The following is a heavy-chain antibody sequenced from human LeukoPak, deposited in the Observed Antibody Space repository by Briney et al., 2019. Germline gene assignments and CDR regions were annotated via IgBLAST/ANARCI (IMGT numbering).Heavy chain of an antibody. D-gene: IGHD3-9*01. CDR3: ARSALSGFDI. Sequence: SETLSLTCIMSGGSINNYYWSWIRQPVGKGPEWIGRFYASGTTYYNPALNSRAAVSMDMSKNHFSLKLTSVTAADTAVYYCARSALSGFDIWGQGTMVTVSS. V-gene: IGHV4-4*07. J-gene: IGHJ3*02. CDR1: GGSINNYY. CDR2: FYASGTT.